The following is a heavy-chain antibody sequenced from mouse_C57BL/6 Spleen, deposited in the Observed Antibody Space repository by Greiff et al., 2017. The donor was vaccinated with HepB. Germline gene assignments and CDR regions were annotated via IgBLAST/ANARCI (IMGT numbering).Heavy chain of an antibody. D-gene: IGHD1-1*01. Sequence: VQLQQPGAELAKPGASVKLSCKASGYTFTSYWMHWVKQRPGQGLEWIGYINPSSGYTKYNQKFKDKATLTADKSSSTAYMQLSSLTYEDSAVYYCARRFGDYYGAMDYWGQGTSVTVAS. V-gene: IGHV1-7*01. CDR1: GYTFTSYW. CDR2: INPSSGYT. J-gene: IGHJ4*01. CDR3: ARRFGDYYGAMDY.